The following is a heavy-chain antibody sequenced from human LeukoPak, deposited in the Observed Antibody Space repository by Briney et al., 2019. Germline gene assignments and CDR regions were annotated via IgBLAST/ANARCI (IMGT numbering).Heavy chain of an antibody. D-gene: IGHD3-22*01. CDR3: ARVRVPPFYYDSSGPLDY. V-gene: IGHV1-69*06. Sequence: SVKVSCKASGGTFSSYAISWVRQAPGQGLEWMGGIIPIFGTANYAQKFQGRVTITADKSTSTACMELSSLRSEDTAVYYCARVRVPPFYYDSSGPLDYWGQGTLVTVSS. CDR1: GGTFSSYA. CDR2: IIPIFGTA. J-gene: IGHJ4*02.